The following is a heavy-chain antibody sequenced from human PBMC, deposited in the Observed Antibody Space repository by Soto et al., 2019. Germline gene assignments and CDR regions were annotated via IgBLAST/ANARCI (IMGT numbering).Heavy chain of an antibody. Sequence: GGSLRLSCAASGFTFSSYGMHWVRQAPGKGLEWVAVISYDGSNKYYADSVKGRFTISRDNSKNTLYLQMNSLRAEDTAVYYCAKSSVYCSSTSCYAPLGYYGMDVWGQGTTVTVSS. V-gene: IGHV3-30*18. D-gene: IGHD2-2*01. CDR3: AKSSVYCSSTSCYAPLGYYGMDV. J-gene: IGHJ6*02. CDR2: ISYDGSNK. CDR1: GFTFSSYG.